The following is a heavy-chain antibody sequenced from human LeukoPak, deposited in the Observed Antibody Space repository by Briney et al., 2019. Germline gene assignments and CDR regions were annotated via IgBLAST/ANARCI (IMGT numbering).Heavy chain of an antibody. V-gene: IGHV3-7*01. CDR3: ARDYPTGYSSGWYYFDY. CDR1: GFTFSSYA. J-gene: IGHJ4*02. CDR2: IKQDGSEK. Sequence: GGSLRLSCAASGFTFSSYAMSWVRQAPGKGLEWVANIKQDGSEKYYVDSVKGRFTISRDNAKNSLYLQMNSLRAEDTAVYYCARDYPTGYSSGWYYFDYRGQGTLVPVSS. D-gene: IGHD6-19*01.